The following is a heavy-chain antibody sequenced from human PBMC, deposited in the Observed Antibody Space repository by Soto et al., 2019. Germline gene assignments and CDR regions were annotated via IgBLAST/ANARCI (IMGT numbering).Heavy chain of an antibody. Sequence: ASVKVSCKASGYTFTSYDINWLRQATGQGLEWMGIINPSGGSTSYARKFQGRVTMTRDTSTSTVYMELSSLRSEDTAVYYCARATYCGGDCYPTTFDYWGQGTLVNVSS. CDR3: ARATYCGGDCYPTTFDY. D-gene: IGHD2-21*02. CDR2: INPSGGST. CDR1: GYTFTSYD. V-gene: IGHV1-46*03. J-gene: IGHJ4*02.